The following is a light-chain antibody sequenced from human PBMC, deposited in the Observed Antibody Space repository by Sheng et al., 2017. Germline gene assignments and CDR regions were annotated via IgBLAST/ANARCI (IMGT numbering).Light chain of an antibody. J-gene: IGLJ1*01. CDR2: RND. Sequence: QSMLTQIPSTSGTPGQTVTISCSGTTSNVGSNDLYWYQQSPGSTPKLVILRNDLRPSGVPDRFSASKSGTSASLAISGLRSEDEGDYYCGAWDDSLSVYVFGTGTRVSVL. V-gene: IGLV1-47*01. CDR1: TSNVGSND. CDR3: GAWDDSLSVYV.